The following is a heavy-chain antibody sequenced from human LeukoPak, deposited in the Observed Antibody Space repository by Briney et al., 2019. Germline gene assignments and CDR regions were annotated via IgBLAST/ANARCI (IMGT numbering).Heavy chain of an antibody. V-gene: IGHV3-23*01. CDR2: SSGSGGST. J-gene: IGHJ5*02. D-gene: IGHD3-10*01. CDR1: GFTFSNYA. Sequence: GWALRLSCPASGFTFSNYAMIGVRQAPGKEVDGVAASSGSGGSTYCADSVKGRFTISRDNSKNALYLQMNSLRAEDTAVYYCAKGASYGSGSYWFDPWGQGTLVTVSS. CDR3: AKGASYGSGSYWFDP.